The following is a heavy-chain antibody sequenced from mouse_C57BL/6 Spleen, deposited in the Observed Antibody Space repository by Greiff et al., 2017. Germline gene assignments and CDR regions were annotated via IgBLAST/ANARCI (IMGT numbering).Heavy chain of an antibody. CDR2: ISSGSSNI. V-gene: IGHV5-17*01. J-gene: IGHJ4*01. Sequence: VLLKESGGGLVKPGGSLKLSCAASGFTFSDYGMHWVRQAPEKGLEWVAYISSGSSNIDYADTVKGRFTISRDNAKNTLFLQMTSLRSEDTAMYYCSRRLYAMDYWGQGTSVTVSS. CDR3: SRRLYAMDY. D-gene: IGHD1-2*01. CDR1: GFTFSDYG.